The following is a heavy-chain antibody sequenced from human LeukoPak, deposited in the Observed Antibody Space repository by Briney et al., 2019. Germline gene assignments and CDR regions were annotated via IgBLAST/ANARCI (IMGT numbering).Heavy chain of an antibody. V-gene: IGHV4-39*01. CDR1: GGSISSYY. J-gene: IGHJ4*02. CDR2: IYYSGST. Sequence: SSETLSLTCTVSGGSISSYYWGWIRQPPGKGLEWIATIYYSGSTYYNPSLKSRVTISVDTSKNQFSLKLSSVTAADTAVYYCARHGHLVWFGELFSYWGQGTLVTVSS. D-gene: IGHD3-10*01. CDR3: ARHGHLVWFGELFSY.